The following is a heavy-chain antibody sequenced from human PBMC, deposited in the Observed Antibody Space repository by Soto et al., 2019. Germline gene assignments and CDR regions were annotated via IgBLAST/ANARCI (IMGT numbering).Heavy chain of an antibody. J-gene: IGHJ4*02. Sequence: SETLSLTCSVSGASISSRDYYWGWIHQTPGKGLEWIGNIDYNGVTYYNPSLKSRVTVSKDTSKNQFSLKVASVTAADTAIYYCGRVMIGTSRHTDSDYWGQGTQVTVS. CDR1: GASISSRDYY. CDR2: IDYNGVT. CDR3: GRVMIGTSRHTDSDY. V-gene: IGHV4-39*01. D-gene: IGHD2-2*01.